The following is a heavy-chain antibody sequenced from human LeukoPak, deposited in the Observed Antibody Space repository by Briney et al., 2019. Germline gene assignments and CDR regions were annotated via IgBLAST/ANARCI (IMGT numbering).Heavy chain of an antibody. J-gene: IGHJ4*02. V-gene: IGHV3-66*01. CDR2: IYSGGST. CDR3: AREGSTTSGSLVEWYFDY. D-gene: IGHD1-26*01. Sequence: PSETLSLTCTVSGGSISSYYWSWVRQAPGKGLEWVSVIYSGGSTYYADSVKGRFTISRDNSKNTLYLQMNSLRAEDTAVYYCAREGSTTSGSLVEWYFDYWGQGTLVTVSS. CDR1: GGSISSYY.